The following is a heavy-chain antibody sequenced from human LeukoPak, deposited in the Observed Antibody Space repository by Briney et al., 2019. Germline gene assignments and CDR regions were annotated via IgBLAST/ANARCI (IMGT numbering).Heavy chain of an antibody. CDR3: AMSKDIVVVPAAIPVSLGWFDP. CDR2: TYFTGST. Sequence: SQTLSLTCNVSRGSISSGGHYWSWIRQRPGKGLEWMGYTYFTGSTYYNPSLQSRLIISADTSKNQFSLKLSSVTAADTAVYYCAMSKDIVVVPAAIPVSLGWFDPWGQGTLVTVSS. D-gene: IGHD2-2*02. CDR1: RGSISSGGHY. V-gene: IGHV4-31*03. J-gene: IGHJ5*02.